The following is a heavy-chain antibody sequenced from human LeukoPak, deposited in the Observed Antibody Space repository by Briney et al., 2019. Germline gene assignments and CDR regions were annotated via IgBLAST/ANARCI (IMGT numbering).Heavy chain of an antibody. CDR1: GGPFSGYY. V-gene: IGHV4-34*01. D-gene: IGHD3-10*01. CDR2: INHSGST. J-gene: IGHJ6*04. CDR3: ARAGPKPSRGVITSYYYYYGMDV. Sequence: SETLSHTCAGYGGPFSGYYWSWIPQPPGKGLERIGEINHSGSTNYNPSLKSRVTISVDTSKNQFSLKLSSVTAADTAVYCCARAGPKPSRGVITSYYYYYGMDVWGKGTTVTVSS.